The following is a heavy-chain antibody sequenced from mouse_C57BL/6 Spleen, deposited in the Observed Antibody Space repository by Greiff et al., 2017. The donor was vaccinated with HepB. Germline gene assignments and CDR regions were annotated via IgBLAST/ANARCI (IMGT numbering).Heavy chain of an antibody. CDR1: GYSFTGYY. J-gene: IGHJ1*03. Sequence: EVQLQQSGPELVKPGASVKISCKASGYSFTGYYMNWVKQSPEKSLEWIGEINPSTGGTTYNQKFKAKATLTVDKSSSTAYMQLKSLTSEDSAVYYCARRVWNDGLIYWYFDVWGTGTTVTVSS. CDR3: ARRVWNDGLIYWYFDV. V-gene: IGHV1-42*01. D-gene: IGHD2-3*01. CDR2: INPSTGGT.